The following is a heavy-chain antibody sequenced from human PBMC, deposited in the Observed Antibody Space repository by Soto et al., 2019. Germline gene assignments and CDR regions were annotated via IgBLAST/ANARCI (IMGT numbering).Heavy chain of an antibody. CDR3: AKERNYYVFWSGYYTHAFDI. D-gene: IGHD3-3*01. CDR1: GFTFSSYG. J-gene: IGHJ3*02. V-gene: IGHV3-30*18. Sequence: QVQLVESGGGVVQPGRSLRLSCAASGFTFSSYGMHWVRQAPGKGLEWVAVISYDGSNKYYADSVKGRFTISRDNSKNTLYLQMNSLRAEDTAVYYCAKERNYYVFWSGYYTHAFDIWGQGTMVTVSS. CDR2: ISYDGSNK.